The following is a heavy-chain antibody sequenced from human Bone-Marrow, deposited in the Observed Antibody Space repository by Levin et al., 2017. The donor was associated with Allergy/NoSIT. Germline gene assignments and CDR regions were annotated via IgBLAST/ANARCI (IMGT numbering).Heavy chain of an antibody. CDR3: TTYSSSWYYFDY. D-gene: IGHD6-13*01. Sequence: GGSLRLSCAASGITFSNAWMSWARQAPGKGLEWVGRIKSNTDGGTTEYAALVKGRFSISRDDSKNTLYLQMNSLKTEDTAIYFCTTYSSSWYYFDYWGQGTLVAVSS. V-gene: IGHV3-15*01. CDR2: IKSNTDGGTT. CDR1: GITFSNAW. J-gene: IGHJ4*02.